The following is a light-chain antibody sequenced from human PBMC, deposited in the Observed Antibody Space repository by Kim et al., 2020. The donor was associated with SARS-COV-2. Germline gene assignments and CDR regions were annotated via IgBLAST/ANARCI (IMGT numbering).Light chain of an antibody. CDR2: DVS. CDR3: SSYTSSSTWV. CDR1: SSDVGGYNY. J-gene: IGLJ3*02. V-gene: IGLV2-14*03. Sequence: GQSITISCTATSSDVGGYNYVSWYQQHPGKAPKRMIYDVSNRPSGVSNRFSGSKSGNTASLTISGLQAEDEADYYCSSYTSSSTWVFGGGTQLTVL.